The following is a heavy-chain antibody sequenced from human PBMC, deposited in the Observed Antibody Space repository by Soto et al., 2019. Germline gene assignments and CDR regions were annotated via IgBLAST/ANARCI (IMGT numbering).Heavy chain of an antibody. Sequence: SVKVSCKASGGTFSSYTISWVRQAPGQGLEWMGRIIPILGIANYAQKFQGRVTITADKSTSTAYVELSSLRSEDTAVYYCASDTVTTPYFDYWGQGTLVTVSS. CDR3: ASDTVTTPYFDY. J-gene: IGHJ4*02. V-gene: IGHV1-69*02. CDR2: IIPILGIA. CDR1: GGTFSSYT. D-gene: IGHD4-17*01.